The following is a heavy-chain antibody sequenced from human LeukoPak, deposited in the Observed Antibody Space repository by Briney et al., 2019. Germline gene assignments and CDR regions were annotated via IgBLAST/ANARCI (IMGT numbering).Heavy chain of an antibody. Sequence: PSETLSLTCTVSGGSISSSSYYWGWIRQPPGKGLEWIGSIYYSGSTYYNPSLKSRVTISVDTSKKQFSLKLSSVTAADTAVYYCASRRAVAAYYYYYMDVWGKGTTVTVSS. J-gene: IGHJ6*03. CDR3: ASRRAVAAYYYYYMDV. CDR2: IYYSGST. D-gene: IGHD6-19*01. V-gene: IGHV4-39*01. CDR1: GGSISSSSYY.